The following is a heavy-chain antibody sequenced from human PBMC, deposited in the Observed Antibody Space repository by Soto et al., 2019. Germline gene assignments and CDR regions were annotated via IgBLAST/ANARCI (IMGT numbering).Heavy chain of an antibody. CDR3: ARGRPWELYDY. D-gene: IGHD1-26*01. J-gene: IGHJ4*02. V-gene: IGHV4-59*02. CDR1: GGSVNTYY. Sequence: QVQLQESGPGLVKPSETLSLTCTVSGGSVNTYYWSWIRQPPGKGLEWIGYIYYSGNTNYNPSLKSRVTISVDTSKNQFSLKLSSMTAADTAVYFCARGRPWELYDYWGQGTLVTFSS. CDR2: IYYSGNT.